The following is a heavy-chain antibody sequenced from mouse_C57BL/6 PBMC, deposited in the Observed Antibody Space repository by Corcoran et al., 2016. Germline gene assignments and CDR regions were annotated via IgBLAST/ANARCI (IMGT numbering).Heavy chain of an antibody. Sequence: EVQLQQSGPELVKPGASVKISCKASGYTFTDYYMNWVKQSHGKSLEWIGDINPNNGGTSYNQKFKGKATLTVDKASSTAYMELRSLTSEDSAVYYCARWGYYYGSSPYYYAMDYWGQGTSVTVSS. D-gene: IGHD1-1*01. J-gene: IGHJ4*01. V-gene: IGHV1-26*01. CDR1: GYTFTDYY. CDR3: ARWGYYYGSSPYYYAMDY. CDR2: INPNNGGT.